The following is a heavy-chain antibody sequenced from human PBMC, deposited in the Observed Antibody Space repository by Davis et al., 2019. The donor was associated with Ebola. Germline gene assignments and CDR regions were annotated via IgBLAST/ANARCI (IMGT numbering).Heavy chain of an antibody. CDR3: ASLSPLYAYYYYYMDV. CDR2: ISSSSSTI. J-gene: IGHJ6*03. V-gene: IGHV3-48*04. CDR1: GFTFSSYW. D-gene: IGHD2-8*01. Sequence: PGGSLRLSCAASGFTFSSYWMSWVRKAPGKGLEWVSYISSSSSTIYYADAVKGRFTISRDNAKNSLYLQMNSLRAEDTAVYYCASLSPLYAYYYYYMDVWGKGTTVTVSS.